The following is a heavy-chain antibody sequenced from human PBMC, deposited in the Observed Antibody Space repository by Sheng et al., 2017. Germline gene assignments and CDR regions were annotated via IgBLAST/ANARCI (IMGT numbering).Heavy chain of an antibody. D-gene: IGHD6-13*01. Sequence: QVQLVESGGGLVKPGGSLRLSCAASGFSFSDYYMSWIRQAPGKGLEWVSYISSSSSYITYADSVKGRLTISRDNAKNSLYLQMNSLRAEDTAVYYCARAGSPGYSSSWYWFDPWGQGTLVTVSS. V-gene: IGHV3-11*05. J-gene: IGHJ5*02. CDR2: ISSSSSYI. CDR1: GFSFSDYY. CDR3: ARAGSPGYSSSWYWFDP.